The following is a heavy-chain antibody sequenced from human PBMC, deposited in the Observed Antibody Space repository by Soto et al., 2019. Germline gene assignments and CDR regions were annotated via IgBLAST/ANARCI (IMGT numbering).Heavy chain of an antibody. CDR3: ATSYGDYVPVY. CDR1: GFTFSSYA. D-gene: IGHD4-17*01. CDR2: ISNSGGST. V-gene: IGHV3-23*01. Sequence: GGSLRLSCAASGFTFSSYAMSWVRQAPGKGLEWVSTISNSGGSTYYADSVKGRFTISRDNSKNTLYLQMNSLRAEDTAVYYCATSYGDYVPVYWGQGTLDTVSS. J-gene: IGHJ4*02.